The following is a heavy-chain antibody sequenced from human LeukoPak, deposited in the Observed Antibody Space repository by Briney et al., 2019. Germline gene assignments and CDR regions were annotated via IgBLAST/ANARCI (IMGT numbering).Heavy chain of an antibody. Sequence: GGSLILSCAASGFTFSNYAMHWVRQAPGRGLEWVAVKSYDGGNKYYADSVKGRFTISRDNSKNTLFLQMDSLRAEDTAVYYCARGGLRYDALDIWGQGTMVTVSS. D-gene: IGHD3-9*01. V-gene: IGHV3-30-3*01. CDR1: GFTFSNYA. CDR2: KSYDGGNK. CDR3: ARGGLRYDALDI. J-gene: IGHJ3*02.